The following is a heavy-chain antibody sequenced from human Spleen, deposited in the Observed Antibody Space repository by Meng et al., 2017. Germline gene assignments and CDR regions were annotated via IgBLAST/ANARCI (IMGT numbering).Heavy chain of an antibody. J-gene: IGHJ6*01. CDR3: ARGIEGGRYYWSYGMDV. D-gene: IGHD1-26*01. V-gene: IGHV3-48*03. Sequence: GGSLRLSCAASGFILSTYDMNWVRQAPGKVLEWLSHISSSGRIIYYTDSVKGRFTISRDNAKNSLYLQMNSLRAEDEAVYYCARGIEGGRYYWSYGMDVWGQGNTVNGAS. CDR2: ISSSGRII. CDR1: GFILSTYD.